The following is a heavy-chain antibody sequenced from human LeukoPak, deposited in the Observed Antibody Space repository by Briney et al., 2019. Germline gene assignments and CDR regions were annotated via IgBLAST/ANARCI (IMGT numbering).Heavy chain of an antibody. CDR1: GGSISSYY. CDR2: IYYSGST. CDR3: ARDTDYAPEGWFDP. D-gene: IGHD4-17*01. J-gene: IGHJ5*02. Sequence: PSETLSPTCTVSGGSISSYYWSWIRQPPGKGLEWIGYIYYSGSTNYNPSLKSRVTISVDTSKNQFSLKLSSVTAADTAVYYCARDTDYAPEGWFDPWGQGTLVTVSS. V-gene: IGHV4-59*01.